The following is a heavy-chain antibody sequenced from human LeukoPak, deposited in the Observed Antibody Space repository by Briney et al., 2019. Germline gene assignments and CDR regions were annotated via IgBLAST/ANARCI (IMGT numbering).Heavy chain of an antibody. Sequence: GGSLRLSCEASGFNFRNYGMHWVRQAPGKGLEWVAVLSADGSHKQFADSVKDRFDISRDNSKQTLYLQMNGLKSEDTAVYYRAKGGVSDRGSWYGDYFDYWGQGTLVTVSS. CDR1: GFNFRNYG. D-gene: IGHD6-13*01. J-gene: IGHJ4*02. CDR3: AKGGVSDRGSWYGDYFDY. CDR2: LSADGSHK. V-gene: IGHV3-30*18.